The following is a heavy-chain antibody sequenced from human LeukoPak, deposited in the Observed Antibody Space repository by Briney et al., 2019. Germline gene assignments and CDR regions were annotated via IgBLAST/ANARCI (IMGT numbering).Heavy chain of an antibody. V-gene: IGHV4-59*01. D-gene: IGHD5-18*01. CDR1: GVCISSYY. J-gene: IGHJ4*02. CDR3: ARGGASLDSYGSE. Sequence: SETLSLTCTVSGVCISSYYWSWIRQPPGKGLEWIGCIYHSGSTNYNPSLKSRVTISVDTSKNQFSLKLSSVTAADTAMYYCARGGASLDSYGSEWGQGTLVTVSS. CDR2: IYHSGST.